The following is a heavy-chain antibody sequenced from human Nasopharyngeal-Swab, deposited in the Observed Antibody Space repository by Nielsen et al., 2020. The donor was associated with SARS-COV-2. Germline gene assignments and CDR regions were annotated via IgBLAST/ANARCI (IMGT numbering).Heavy chain of an antibody. V-gene: IGHV4-39*01. D-gene: IGHD6-13*01. CDR3: ASPSGYSSSWYRADWFDP. J-gene: IGHJ5*02. CDR2: IYYSGST. Sequence: WIRQPPGKGLEWIGSIYYSGSTYYNPSLKSRVTISVDTSTNQFSLKLSSVTAADTAVYYCASPSGYSSSWYRADWFDPWGQGTLVTVSS.